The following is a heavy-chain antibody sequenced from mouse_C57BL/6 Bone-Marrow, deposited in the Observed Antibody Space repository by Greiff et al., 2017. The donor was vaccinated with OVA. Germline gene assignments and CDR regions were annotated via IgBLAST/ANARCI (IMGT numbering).Heavy chain of an antibody. CDR3: ARGDYSIYYAMDY. V-gene: IGHV1-50*01. CDR2: IDPSDSYT. CDR1: GYTFTSYW. J-gene: IGHJ4*01. Sequence: QVQLQQPGAELVKPGASVKLSCKASGYTFTSYWMQWVKQRPGQGLEWIGEIDPSDSYTNYNQKFKGKATLTVDTSSSTAYMQLSRLTSEDSAVYYCARGDYSIYYAMDYWGQGTSVTVSS. D-gene: IGHD2-5*01.